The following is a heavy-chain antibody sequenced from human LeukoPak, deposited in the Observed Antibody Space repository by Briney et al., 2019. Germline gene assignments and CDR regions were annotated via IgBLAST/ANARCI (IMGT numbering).Heavy chain of an antibody. V-gene: IGHV1-2*02. D-gene: IGHD1-26*01. CDR1: GYTFTGYC. Sequence: ASVKVSCKASGYTFTGYCMHWVRQAPGQGLEWMGWINPNSGGTHYAQKFQGRVTMTRDTSTSTAYMELSRLRSDDTAVYYCARDPSGWELPTDYWGQGTLVTVSS. CDR2: INPNSGGT. J-gene: IGHJ4*02. CDR3: ARDPSGWELPTDY.